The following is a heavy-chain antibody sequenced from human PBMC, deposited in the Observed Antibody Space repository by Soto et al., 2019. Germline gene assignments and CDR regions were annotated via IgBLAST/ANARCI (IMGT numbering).Heavy chain of an antibody. CDR3: AREGSTTIFGVVNYYYYGMDV. CDR1: GFTFSSYS. D-gene: IGHD3-3*01. CDR2: ISSSSSYI. Sequence: GGSLRLSCAASGFTFSSYSMNWVRQAPGKGLEWVSSISSSSSYIYYADSVKGRFTISRDNAKNSLYLQMNSLRAEDTAVYYCAREGSTTIFGVVNYYYYGMDVWGQGTTVTVSS. J-gene: IGHJ6*02. V-gene: IGHV3-21*01.